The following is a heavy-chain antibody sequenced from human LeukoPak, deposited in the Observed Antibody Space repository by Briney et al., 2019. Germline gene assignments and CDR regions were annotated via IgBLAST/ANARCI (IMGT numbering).Heavy chain of an antibody. CDR1: GFTFSSYE. V-gene: IGHV3-48*03. D-gene: IGHD6-19*01. CDR3: ARKIAVAGKHYFDY. CDR2: ISSSGGTI. Sequence: GGSLRLSCAASGFTFSSYEMNWVRQAPGKGLEWVSYISSSGGTIYYADSVKGRFTISRDNAENSLYLQMNSLRAEDTAVYYCARKIAVAGKHYFDYWGQGTLVTVSS. J-gene: IGHJ4*02.